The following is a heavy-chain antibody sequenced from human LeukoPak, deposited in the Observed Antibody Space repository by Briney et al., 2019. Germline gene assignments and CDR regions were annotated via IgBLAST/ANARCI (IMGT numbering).Heavy chain of an antibody. CDR3: ARDLRLRAGDYFDY. V-gene: IGHV3-21*01. J-gene: IGHJ4*02. Sequence: GGSLRLSCAASGFTFSSYSMTWVRQAPGKGLEWVSSISSSSSYIYYADSVKGRFTISRDNAKNSLYLQMNSLRAEDTALYYCARDLRLRAGDYFDYWGQGTLVTVSS. D-gene: IGHD5-18*01. CDR1: GFTFSSYS. CDR2: ISSSSSYI.